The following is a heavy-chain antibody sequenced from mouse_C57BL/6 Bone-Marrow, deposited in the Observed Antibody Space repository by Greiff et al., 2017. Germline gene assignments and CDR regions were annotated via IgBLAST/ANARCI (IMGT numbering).Heavy chain of an antibody. CDR2: IDPENGDT. Sequence: VQLKQSGAELVRPGASVKLSCTASGFNIKDDYMHWVKQRPEQGLEWIGWIDPENGDTEYASKFQGKATITADTSSNTAYLQLSSLTSEDTAVYYCTLLYYYGSKDWGQGTTLTVSS. D-gene: IGHD1-1*01. CDR3: TLLYYYGSKD. CDR1: GFNIKDDY. V-gene: IGHV14-4*01. J-gene: IGHJ2*01.